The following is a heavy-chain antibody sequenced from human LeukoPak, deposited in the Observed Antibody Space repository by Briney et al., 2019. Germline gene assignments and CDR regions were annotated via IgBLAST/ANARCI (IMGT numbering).Heavy chain of an antibody. J-gene: IGHJ4*02. CDR3: ARDERYSDADHHYPDLGY. D-gene: IGHD3-16*01. CDR2: INPNWCST. Sequence: ASVKVSCKSSVYIFTGYYLFWVRQAPGQGLVLMVWINPNWCSTRYAQEFQGSVTLTCDASIRTTYMELSSLTSDDTAVYYCARDERYSDADHHYPDLGYWGQGTLVTVSS. V-gene: IGHV1-2*02. CDR1: VYIFTGYY.